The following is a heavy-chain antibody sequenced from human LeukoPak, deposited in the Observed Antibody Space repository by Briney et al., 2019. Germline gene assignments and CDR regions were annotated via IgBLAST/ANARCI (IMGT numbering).Heavy chain of an antibody. J-gene: IGHJ4*02. CDR3: AREPTGDRGGFFDH. CDR2: IYTGGIT. Sequence: PGGSLRLSCAASGFNIRDNYMNWVRQAPGKELEWVSVIYTGGITEYAASVKGRFTISRDTSRKMLYLQMDNLRAEDTAVYYCAREPTGDRGGFFDHWGQGTLVTVSS. V-gene: IGHV3-53*01. CDR1: GFNIRDNY. D-gene: IGHD3-16*01.